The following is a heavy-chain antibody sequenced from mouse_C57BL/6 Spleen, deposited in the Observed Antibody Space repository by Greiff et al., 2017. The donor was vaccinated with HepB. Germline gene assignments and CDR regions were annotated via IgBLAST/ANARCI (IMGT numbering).Heavy chain of an antibody. CDR1: GYTFTDYY. D-gene: IGHD1-1*01. CDR3: AKGGITTVGVPPFAY. Sequence: EVQLQQSGPVLVKPGASVKMSCKASGYTFTDYYMNWVKQSHGKSLEWIGVINPYNGGTSYNQKFKGKATLTVDKSSSTAYLELNSLTSEDSAVYYCAKGGITTVGVPPFAYWGQGTLVTVSA. V-gene: IGHV1-19*01. J-gene: IGHJ3*01. CDR2: INPYNGGT.